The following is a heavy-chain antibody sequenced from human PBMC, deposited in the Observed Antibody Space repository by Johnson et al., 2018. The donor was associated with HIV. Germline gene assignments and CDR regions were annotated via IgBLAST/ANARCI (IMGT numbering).Heavy chain of an antibody. J-gene: IGHJ3*02. CDR1: GFSFDDYA. V-gene: IGHV3-43D*03. D-gene: IGHD6-13*01. CDR2: ISWDGGST. CDR3: ARDHTGIAAAGNAFDI. Sequence: DVQLVESGGVVVQPGGSLRLSCAASGFSFDDYAMHWVRQVPGKGLEWVSFISWDGGSTYYGDSVTGRFTISRDNSKKSLSLQMNSLRAEDTAVNYCARDHTGIAAAGNAFDIWGQGTMVTVSS.